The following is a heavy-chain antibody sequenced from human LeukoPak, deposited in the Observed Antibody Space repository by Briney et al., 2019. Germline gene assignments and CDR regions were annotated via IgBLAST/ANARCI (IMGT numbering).Heavy chain of an antibody. Sequence: PGGSLRLSCAGSGFTFSSYWMHWVRQAPGKGLVWVSCINHDGSSTSYADSVKGRFTISRDNAKNTLYLQINSLTAEDTAVYYCALYSSTWGGCWGQGTLVTVSS. J-gene: IGHJ4*02. CDR2: INHDGSST. CDR1: GFTFSSYW. CDR3: ALYSSTWGGC. V-gene: IGHV3-74*01. D-gene: IGHD6-13*01.